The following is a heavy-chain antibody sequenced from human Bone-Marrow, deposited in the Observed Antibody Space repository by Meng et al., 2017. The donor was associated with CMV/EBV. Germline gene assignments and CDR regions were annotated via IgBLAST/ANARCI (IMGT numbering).Heavy chain of an antibody. Sequence: GGSLRLSCAASGFTFSGSAMHWVRQASGKGLEWVGRIRSKANSYATAYAASVKGRFTISRDDSKNTAYLQMNSLKTEDTAVYYCTRAPEDRYYDFWRGAWVGYYGMDVWGQGTTVTVSS. D-gene: IGHD3-3*01. V-gene: IGHV3-73*01. CDR1: GFTFSGSA. J-gene: IGHJ6*02. CDR2: IRSKANSYAT. CDR3: TRAPEDRYYDFWRGAWVGYYGMDV.